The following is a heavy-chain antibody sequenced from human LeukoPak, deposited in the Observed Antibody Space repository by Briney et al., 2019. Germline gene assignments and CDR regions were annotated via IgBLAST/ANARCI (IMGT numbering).Heavy chain of an antibody. D-gene: IGHD3-3*01. CDR3: ARDLEHRSGYTLDY. Sequence: GGSLRLSRSASGFTFSSYEMNWVRQAPGKGLEWVSYISSSGNTIYYADSVKGRFTISRDNAKNSLFLQMNSLRAEDTAVYYCARDLEHRSGYTLDYWGQGTLVTVSS. CDR1: GFTFSSYE. J-gene: IGHJ4*02. CDR2: ISSSGNTI. V-gene: IGHV3-48*03.